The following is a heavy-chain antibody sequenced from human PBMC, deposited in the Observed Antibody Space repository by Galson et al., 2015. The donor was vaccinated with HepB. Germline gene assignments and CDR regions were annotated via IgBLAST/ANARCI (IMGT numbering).Heavy chain of an antibody. Sequence: SVKVSCKASGYTFTGYYMHWVRQAPGQGLEWMGRINPNSGGTNYAQKFQGRVTMTRDTSISTAYMELSRLRSDDTAVYYCARGGNYYYDSSGYYYVGYFQHWGQGTLVTVSS. V-gene: IGHV1-2*06. J-gene: IGHJ1*01. D-gene: IGHD3-22*01. CDR1: GYTFTGYY. CDR3: ARGGNYYYDSSGYYYVGYFQH. CDR2: INPNSGGT.